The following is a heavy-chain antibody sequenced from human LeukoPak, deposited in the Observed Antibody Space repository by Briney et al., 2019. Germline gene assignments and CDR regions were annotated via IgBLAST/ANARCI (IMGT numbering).Heavy chain of an antibody. J-gene: IGHJ3*02. CDR3: AKDKTTIFGVVIPDAFDI. D-gene: IGHD3-3*01. CDR1: GFSVRSSY. Sequence: EGSLRLSCAASGFSVRSSYMSWVRQAPGKGLEWVSSIYDGGTTHHAESLKGRFTISRDNSKNTLYLQTNSLTAEDTAVYYCAKDKTTIFGVVIPDAFDIWGQGTMVTVSS. CDR2: IYDGGTT. V-gene: IGHV3-66*01.